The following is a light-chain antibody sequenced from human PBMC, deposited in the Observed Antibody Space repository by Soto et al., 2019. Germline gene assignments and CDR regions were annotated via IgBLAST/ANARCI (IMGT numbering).Light chain of an antibody. J-gene: IGKJ2*01. Sequence: EVVLTQSPGTVSLSPGERATLSCRASQSVSNRNLAWYQQKPGQAPRLLIYGTSNRATGIPDRFSGSGSGTDFTLTITRLEPEDFELYYCYQFDTSPPAFTFGQGTKVEIK. CDR1: QSVSNRN. CDR2: GTS. CDR3: YQFDTSPPAFT. V-gene: IGKV3-20*01.